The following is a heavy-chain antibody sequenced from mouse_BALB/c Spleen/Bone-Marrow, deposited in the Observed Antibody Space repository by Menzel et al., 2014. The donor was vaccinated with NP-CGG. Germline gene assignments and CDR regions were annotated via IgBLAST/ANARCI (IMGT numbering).Heavy chain of an antibody. CDR3: APYYYGRWFAN. CDR1: GFNIKDTY. CDR2: IDPANGNI. V-gene: IGHV14-3*02. D-gene: IGHD1-1*01. Sequence: EVKLEESGAELVKPGASVKLSCTASGFNIKDTYMHWVKQRPEQGLEWIGRIDPANGNIKYDPKFQGKATIIADTSSNTAYLQLSSLTSEDTAVYYCAPYYYGRWFANWGQGTLVTVSA. J-gene: IGHJ3*01.